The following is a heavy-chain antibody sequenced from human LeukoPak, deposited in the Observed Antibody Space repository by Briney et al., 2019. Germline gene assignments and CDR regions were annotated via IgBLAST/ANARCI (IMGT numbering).Heavy chain of an antibody. Sequence: SETLSLTCTVSGGSISSYYWSWIRQPPGKGLEWIGCIYYSGSTNYNPSLKSRVTISVDTSKNQFSLKLSSVTAADTAVYYCARHFSIRWDSSCWYYFDYWGQGTLVTVSS. CDR1: GGSISSYY. V-gene: IGHV4-59*08. CDR3: ARHFSIRWDSSCWYYFDY. CDR2: IYYSGST. J-gene: IGHJ4*02. D-gene: IGHD6-19*01.